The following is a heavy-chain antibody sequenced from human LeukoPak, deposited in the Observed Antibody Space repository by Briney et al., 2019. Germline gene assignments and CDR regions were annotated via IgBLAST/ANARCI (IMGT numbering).Heavy chain of an antibody. Sequence: SETLSLTCTVSGYSISSGYYWGWIRQPPGKGLEWIGSIYHSGSTYYNPSLKSRVTISVDTSKNQFSLKLSSVTAADTAVYYCAREAQPYYYYYYMDVWGKGTTVTVSS. CDR1: GYSISSGYY. CDR3: AREAQPYYYYYYMDV. J-gene: IGHJ6*03. CDR2: IYHSGST. V-gene: IGHV4-38-2*02.